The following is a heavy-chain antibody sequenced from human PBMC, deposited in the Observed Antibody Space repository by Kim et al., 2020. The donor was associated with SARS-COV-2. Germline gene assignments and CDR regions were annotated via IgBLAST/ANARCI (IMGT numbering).Heavy chain of an antibody. J-gene: IGHJ6*02. D-gene: IGHD1-1*01. V-gene: IGHV4-59*09. CDR3: ARGQLERRRGGMDV. Sequence: NPTLKSRVTISVDTSKNQFSLKLSSVTAADTAVYYCARGQLERRRGGMDVWGQGTTVTVSS.